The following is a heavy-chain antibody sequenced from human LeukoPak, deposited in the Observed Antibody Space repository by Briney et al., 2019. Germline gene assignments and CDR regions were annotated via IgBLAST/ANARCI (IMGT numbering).Heavy chain of an antibody. CDR1: GFTFSSYA. Sequence: GGSLRLSCAASGFTFSSYAMHWVRQAPGKGLEWVAVISYDGSNKYYADSVKGRFTISRDNSKNTLYLQMNSLRAEDTAVYYCAREKGSSSVLSDNWFDPWGQGTLVTVSS. CDR2: ISYDGSNK. D-gene: IGHD6-13*01. J-gene: IGHJ5*02. V-gene: IGHV3-30*14. CDR3: AREKGSSSVLSDNWFDP.